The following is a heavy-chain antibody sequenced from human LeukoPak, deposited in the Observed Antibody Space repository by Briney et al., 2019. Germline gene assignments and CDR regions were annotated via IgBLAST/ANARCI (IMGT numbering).Heavy chain of an antibody. CDR3: ARDFFNVLGYNSLSFDY. CDR2: INPSGGST. D-gene: IGHD5-24*01. CDR1: GYTFTSYY. J-gene: IGHJ4*02. Sequence: ASVKVSCKASGYTFTSYYMHWVRQAPGQGLEWMGIINPSGGSTSYAQKFQGRVTMTRDTSTSTVYMELSSLRSEDTAVYYCARDFFNVLGYNSLSFDYWGQGTLVTVSA. V-gene: IGHV1-46*01.